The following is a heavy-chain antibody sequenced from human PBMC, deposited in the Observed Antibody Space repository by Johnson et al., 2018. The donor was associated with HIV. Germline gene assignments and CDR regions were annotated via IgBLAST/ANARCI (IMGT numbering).Heavy chain of an antibody. J-gene: IGHJ3*02. V-gene: IGHV3-11*04. CDR2: ISSSGNTI. CDR1: GFTFSDYY. Sequence: QVQLVESGGGVVQPGRSLRLSCAASGFTFSDYYMNWIRQAPGKGLEWLSYISSSGNTIYYADSVKGRFTISRDNAKNSLYLQMNSLRAEDTAVYYCARSPFQLFPSDIWGQGTMVTVSS. D-gene: IGHD3-16*01. CDR3: ARSPFQLFPSDI.